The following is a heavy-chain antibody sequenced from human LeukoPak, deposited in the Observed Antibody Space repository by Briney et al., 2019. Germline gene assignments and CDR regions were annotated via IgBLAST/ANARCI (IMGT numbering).Heavy chain of an antibody. CDR3: ARSDILTGDYFDY. D-gene: IGHD3-9*01. CDR2: ISGSGGST. Sequence: GGSLRLSCAASGFTFSSYAMSWVRQAPGKGLEWVSAISGSGGSTYYADSVKGRFTISRDNAKNSVYLQMNSLRAEDTAVYYCARSDILTGDYFDYWGQGTLVTVSS. V-gene: IGHV3-23*01. CDR1: GFTFSSYA. J-gene: IGHJ4*02.